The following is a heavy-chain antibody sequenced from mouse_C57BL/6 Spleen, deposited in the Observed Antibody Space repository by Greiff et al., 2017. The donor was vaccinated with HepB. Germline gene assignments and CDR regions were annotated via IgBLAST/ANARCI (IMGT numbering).Heavy chain of an antibody. CDR2: IYPGDGDT. CDR3: ARCEYDGGGFMDY. CDR1: GYAFSSSW. J-gene: IGHJ4*01. Sequence: VQLQQSGPELVKPGASVKISCKASGYAFSSSWMNWVKQRHGKGLEWIGRIYPGDGDTNYNGKFKGKATLTADKSSSTAYMQLSSLTSEDAAVYFCARCEYDGGGFMDYWGQGTSVTVSS. V-gene: IGHV1-82*01. D-gene: IGHD2-4*01.